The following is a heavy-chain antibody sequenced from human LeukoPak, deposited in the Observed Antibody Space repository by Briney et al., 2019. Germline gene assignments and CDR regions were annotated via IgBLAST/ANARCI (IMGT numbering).Heavy chain of an antibody. CDR1: GYTFTSYY. D-gene: IGHD5-18*01. J-gene: IGHJ6*02. CDR3: ARFPNTAMVMGLEYYYYGMDV. Sequence: WASVKVSCTASGYTFTSYYMHWVRQAPGQGLEWMGIINPSGGSTSYAQKFQGRVTMTRDTSTSTAYMELSSLRSEDTAVYYCARFPNTAMVMGLEYYYYGMDVWGHGTTVTVSS. V-gene: IGHV1-46*01. CDR2: INPSGGST.